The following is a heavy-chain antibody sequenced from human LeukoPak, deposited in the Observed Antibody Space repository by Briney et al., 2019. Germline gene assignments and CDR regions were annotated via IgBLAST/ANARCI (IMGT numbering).Heavy chain of an antibody. CDR2: ISNSGDTI. CDR1: EFTFRDYY. D-gene: IGHD6-13*01. J-gene: IGHJ4*02. Sequence: PGGSLRLSCAASEFTFRDYYMSWIRQAPGKGLEWVSYISNSGDTIYYADSVKGRFTVSRDNPKNSMYLQMNSLRAEDTAVYYCARLGIITAAGSNDYWGRGTLVTASS. V-gene: IGHV3-11*01. CDR3: ARLGIITAAGSNDY.